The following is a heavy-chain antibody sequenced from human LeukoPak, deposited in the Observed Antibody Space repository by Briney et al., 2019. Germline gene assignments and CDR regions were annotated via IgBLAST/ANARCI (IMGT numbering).Heavy chain of an antibody. J-gene: IGHJ6*03. CDR3: ARVAPNWSTYRGGTTYRYYYMDV. CDR1: GFTFSTYW. D-gene: IGHD1-1*01. V-gene: IGHV3-7*01. CDR2: IKQDGSEK. Sequence: PGGSLRLSCAASGFTFSTYWMSWVRQAPGKGLEWVANIKQDGSEKYYVDSVKGRFTISRDNAKNSLYLQMNSLRAEDTAVYYCARVAPNWSTYRGGTTYRYYYMDVWGKGTTVTVSS.